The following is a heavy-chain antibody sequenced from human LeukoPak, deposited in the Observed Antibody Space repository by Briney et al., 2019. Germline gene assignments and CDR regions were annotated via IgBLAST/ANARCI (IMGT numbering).Heavy chain of an antibody. CDR1: GFTLSSYW. D-gene: IGHD3-9*01. Sequence: AGGSLRLSCAASGFTLSSYWMSWVRQAPGKGLEWVSYISSSGSTIYYADSVKGRFTISRDNAKNSLYLQMNSLRAEDTAVYYCARGRDILTGYSDYWGQGTLVTVSS. CDR3: ARGRDILTGYSDY. V-gene: IGHV3-48*04. CDR2: ISSSGSTI. J-gene: IGHJ4*02.